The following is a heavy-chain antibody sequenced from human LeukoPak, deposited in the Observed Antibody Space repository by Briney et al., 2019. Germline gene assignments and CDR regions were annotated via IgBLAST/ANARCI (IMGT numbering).Heavy chain of an antibody. CDR2: IYSSGSP. D-gene: IGHD2/OR15-2a*01. CDR1: GGSISSGNYY. CDR3: AKEGISTPIEDY. V-gene: IGHV4-61*02. J-gene: IGHJ4*02. Sequence: SETLSLTCSVSGGSISSGNYYWNWIRQPAGKGLVWIGRIYSSGSPTYNPSLTGRVTISVDTSKNQFSLRLTSVTAADTAVYYCAKEGISTPIEDYWGQGTLVTVSS.